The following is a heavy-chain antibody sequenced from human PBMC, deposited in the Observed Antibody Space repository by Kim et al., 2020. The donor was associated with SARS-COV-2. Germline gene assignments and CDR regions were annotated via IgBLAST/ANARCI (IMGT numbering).Heavy chain of an antibody. J-gene: IGHJ2*01. CDR1: GFTVSSNY. D-gene: IGHD1-26*01. V-gene: IGHV3-53*01. Sequence: GGSLRLSCAASGFTVSSNYMSWVRQAPGKGLEWVSVIYSGGSTYYADSVKGRFTISRDNSKNTLYLQMNSLRAEDTAVYYCATEVGATPLPGWYFDLWGRGTLVTVSS. CDR2: IYSGGST. CDR3: ATEVGATPLPGWYFDL.